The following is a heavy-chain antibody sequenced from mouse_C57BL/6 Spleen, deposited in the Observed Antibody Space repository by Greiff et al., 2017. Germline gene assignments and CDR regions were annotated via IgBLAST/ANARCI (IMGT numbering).Heavy chain of an antibody. J-gene: IGHJ2*01. V-gene: IGHV1-69*01. Sequence: QVQLQQSGAELVMPGASVKLSCKASGYTFTSYWMHWVKQRPGQGLEWIGEIDPSDSYTNYNQKFKGKSTLTVDKSSSTADMQRSSLTSEDSAVYYCARSRYGSSSDYWGQGTTLTVSS. CDR1: GYTFTSYW. CDR2: IDPSDSYT. CDR3: ARSRYGSSSDY. D-gene: IGHD1-1*01.